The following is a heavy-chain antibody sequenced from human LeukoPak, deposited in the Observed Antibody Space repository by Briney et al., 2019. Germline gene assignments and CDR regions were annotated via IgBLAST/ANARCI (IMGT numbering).Heavy chain of an antibody. CDR1: GYTFTGYY. CDR3: ARESRQLVVPAAILVSDGMDV. D-gene: IGHD2-2*01. J-gene: IGHJ6*02. CDR2: INPNSGGT. Sequence: GASVKVSCKASGYTFTGYYMHWVRQAPGQGLEWMGRINPNSGGTNYAQKFQGRVTMTRDTSISTAYMELSRLRSDDTAVYYCARESRQLVVPAAILVSDGMDVWGQGTTVTVSS. V-gene: IGHV1-2*06.